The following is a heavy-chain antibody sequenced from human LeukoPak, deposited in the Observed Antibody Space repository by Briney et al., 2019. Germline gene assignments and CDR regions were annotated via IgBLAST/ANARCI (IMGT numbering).Heavy chain of an antibody. CDR2: ISSSGSTI. J-gene: IGHJ6*03. V-gene: IGHV3-11*01. CDR3: AKSGSGWYFDRRSYYYYMDV. Sequence: GGSLRLSSAASGFTFSDYYMSWIRQAPGKGLEWVSYISSSGSTIYYADSVKGRFTISRDNAKNSLYLQMNSLRAEDTAVYYCAKSGSGWYFDRRSYYYYMDVWGKGTTVTVSS. D-gene: IGHD6-19*01. CDR1: GFTFSDYY.